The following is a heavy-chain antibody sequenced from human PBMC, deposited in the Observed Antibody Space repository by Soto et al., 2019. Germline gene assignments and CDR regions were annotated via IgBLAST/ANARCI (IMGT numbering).Heavy chain of an antibody. Sequence: SETLSLTCTVSGGSISSYYWSWIRQLPGKGLEWIGYIYYSGSTNYNPSLKSRVTISVDTSKNQFSLKLTSVTAADTAVYYCARTSYDFCSGSWFDPWGQGTLVTVSS. CDR1: GGSISSYY. CDR3: ARTSYDFCSGSWFDP. V-gene: IGHV4-59*01. CDR2: IYYSGST. J-gene: IGHJ5*02. D-gene: IGHD3-3*01.